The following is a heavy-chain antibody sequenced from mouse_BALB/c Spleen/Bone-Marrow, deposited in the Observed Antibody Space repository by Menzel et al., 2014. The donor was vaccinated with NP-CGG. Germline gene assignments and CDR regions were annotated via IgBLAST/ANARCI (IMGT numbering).Heavy chain of an antibody. Sequence: QVQLKESGPELVRPGVSVKISCKGSGYTFTAYAMHWVKQSHAKSLEWVGLISTYSGNTHYNQNFKGKATMTVDKSSSTAYMELARLTSEDSAIYYCARNFYGSSYFDYWGQGTTLTVSS. J-gene: IGHJ2*01. CDR2: ISTYSGNT. V-gene: IGHV1-67*01. CDR3: ARNFYGSSYFDY. CDR1: GYTFTAYA. D-gene: IGHD1-1*01.